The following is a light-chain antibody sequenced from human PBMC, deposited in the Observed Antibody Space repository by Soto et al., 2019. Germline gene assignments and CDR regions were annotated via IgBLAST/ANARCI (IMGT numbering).Light chain of an antibody. J-gene: IGLJ3*02. V-gene: IGLV2-8*01. CDR1: SVDINY. Sequence: QSVLTQPPSASGSRGQSVTISCTGTSVDINYVSWFQQHPGKAPKLIICEVTKRPSGVPDRFSGFKSGNTASLTVSGLQDDDEADYYCSSYAGRDIWVFGGGTKLTVL. CDR3: SSYAGRDIWV. CDR2: EVT.